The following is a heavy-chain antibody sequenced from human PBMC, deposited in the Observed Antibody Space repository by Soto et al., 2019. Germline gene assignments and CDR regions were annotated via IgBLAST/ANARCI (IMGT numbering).Heavy chain of an antibody. CDR1: GFSFNNFA. Sequence: GGSLRLSCAASGFSFNNFAMTWVRQAPGKGLEWVSAIGGNSVNRFYADSVKGRFTISRDNSKNTLYLQLNSLRAEDTAVYFCAKYLYDSSGSRGAYDIWGQGTLVTVSS. CDR2: IGGNSVNR. J-gene: IGHJ3*02. D-gene: IGHD3-22*01. V-gene: IGHV3-23*01. CDR3: AKYLYDSSGSRGAYDI.